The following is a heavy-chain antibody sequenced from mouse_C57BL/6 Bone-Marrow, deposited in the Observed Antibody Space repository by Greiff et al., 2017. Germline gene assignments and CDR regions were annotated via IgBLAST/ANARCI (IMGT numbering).Heavy chain of an antibody. CDR1: GYTFTSYD. J-gene: IGHJ2*01. CDR3: ARSGPVVGYYFDY. D-gene: IGHD1-1*01. V-gene: IGHV1-85*01. CDR2: IYPRAGST. Sequence: VQLQQSGPELVKPGASVKLSCKASGYTFTSYDINWVKQRPGQGLEWIGWIYPRAGSTKYNEKFKGKATLTVDTSSSTAYMELHSLTSEDSAVYFCARSGPVVGYYFDYWGQGTTLTVSS.